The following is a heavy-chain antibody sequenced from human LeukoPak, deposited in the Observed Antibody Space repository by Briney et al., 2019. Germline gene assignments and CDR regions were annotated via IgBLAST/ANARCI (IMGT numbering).Heavy chain of an antibody. V-gene: IGHV3-73*01. CDR3: TRPHGYYDSSGYYPLWLGSSGMDV. CDR1: GFTFSGSA. J-gene: IGHJ6*04. D-gene: IGHD3-22*01. Sequence: GGSLRLSCAASGFTFSGSAMHWVRQASGKGLEWVGRIRSKANSYATAYAASVKGRFTISRDDSKNTAYLQMNGLKTEDTAVYYCTRPHGYYDSSGYYPLWLGSSGMDVWGKGTTVTVSS. CDR2: IRSKANSYAT.